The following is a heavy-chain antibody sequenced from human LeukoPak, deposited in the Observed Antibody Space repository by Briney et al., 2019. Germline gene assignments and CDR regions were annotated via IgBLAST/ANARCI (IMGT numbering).Heavy chain of an antibody. V-gene: IGHV4-59*01. CDR1: GGSISSYY. D-gene: IGHD6-19*01. CDR2: IYYSGST. Sequence: PSETLSLTCTVSGGSISSYYWSWIRQPPGKGLEWIGYIYYSGSTNYNPSLKSRVTISVDTSKNQFSLKLSSVTAADTAVYYCARGIVAVAGIDAFDIWGQGTMVTVSS. CDR3: ARGIVAVAGIDAFDI. J-gene: IGHJ3*02.